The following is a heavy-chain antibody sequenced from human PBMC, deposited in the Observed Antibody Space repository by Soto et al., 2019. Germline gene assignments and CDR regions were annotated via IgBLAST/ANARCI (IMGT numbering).Heavy chain of an antibody. D-gene: IGHD5-18*01. CDR2: FIAMLGTP. CDR1: GGTFGSHG. J-gene: IGHJ4*02. V-gene: IGHV1-69*13. CDR3: ARGAMAKFDY. Sequence: SVKVSCKASGGTFGSHGVAWVRQAPGQGLEWMGGFIAMLGTPTYAKKVQGRATITADESLTSSYLELRSLRSEDTAVYFCARGAMAKFDYWGQGTVVTVSS.